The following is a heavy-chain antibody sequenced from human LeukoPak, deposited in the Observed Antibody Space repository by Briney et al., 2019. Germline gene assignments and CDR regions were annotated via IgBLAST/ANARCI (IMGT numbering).Heavy chain of an antibody. CDR1: GYSISSGYY. D-gene: IGHD2-2*01. J-gene: IGHJ6*03. CDR2: IYHSGNT. Sequence: PSETLSLTCTVSGYSISSGYYWGWIRQPPGKGLEWIGSIYHSGNTNYNPSLKSRVTISVDTSKNQCSLKLSSVTAADTAVYYCARAPKGCSSTSCYGGHMDVWGKGTTVTVSS. V-gene: IGHV4-38-2*02. CDR3: ARAPKGCSSTSCYGGHMDV.